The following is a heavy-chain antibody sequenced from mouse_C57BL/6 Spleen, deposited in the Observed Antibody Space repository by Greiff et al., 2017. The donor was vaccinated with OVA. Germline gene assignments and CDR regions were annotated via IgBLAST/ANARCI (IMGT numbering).Heavy chain of an antibody. J-gene: IGHJ3*01. CDR1: GFSFPSYG. CDR2: IWGVGST. V-gene: IGHV2-6*01. D-gene: IGHD1-1*01. CDR3: ASYYGSSSAWFAY. Sequence: QVQLQPSGPGLVAPSQRLSLPFPVSGFSFPSYGVAWVRQSPGKGLEWLGVIWGVGSTNYNSALKSRLSISKDNSKSQVFLKMNSLQTDDTAMYYCASYYGSSSAWFAYWGQGTLVTVSA.